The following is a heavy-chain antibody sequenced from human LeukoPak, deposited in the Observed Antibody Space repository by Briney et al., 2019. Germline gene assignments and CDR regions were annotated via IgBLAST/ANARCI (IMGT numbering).Heavy chain of an antibody. Sequence: PSETLSLTCAVYGGSFSGYYWSWIRQPPGKGLEWIGEINHSGSTNYNPSLKSRVTISVDTSKNQFSLKLSSVTAADTAVYYCARDPSRGSGWRDYFDYWGQGTLVTVSS. J-gene: IGHJ4*02. CDR3: ARDPSRGSGWRDYFDY. V-gene: IGHV4-34*01. D-gene: IGHD6-19*01. CDR2: INHSGST. CDR1: GGSFSGYY.